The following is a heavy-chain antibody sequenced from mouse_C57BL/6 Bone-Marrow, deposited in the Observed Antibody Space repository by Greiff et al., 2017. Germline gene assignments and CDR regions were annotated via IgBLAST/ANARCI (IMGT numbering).Heavy chain of an antibody. CDR1: GYTFTSYW. CDR3: ASIVTTRYYAMDY. D-gene: IGHD2-5*01. V-gene: IGHV1-59*01. J-gene: IGHJ4*01. CDR2: IDPSDSYT. Sequence: VKLQQPGAELVRPGTSVKLSCKASGYTFTSYWMHWVKQRPGQGLEWIGVIDPSDSYTNYNQKFKGKATLTVDTSSSTAYMQLSSLTSEDSAVYYCASIVTTRYYAMDYWGQGTSVTVSS.